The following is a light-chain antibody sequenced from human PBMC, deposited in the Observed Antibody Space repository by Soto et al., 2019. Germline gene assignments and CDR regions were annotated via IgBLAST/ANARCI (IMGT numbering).Light chain of an antibody. V-gene: IGKV3-15*01. CDR3: QQYNNWPPEYT. Sequence: EIVMPQSPATLSVSPGERATLSCRASQSVSSNLAWYQQKPGQAPRLLIYGASTRATGIPARFSGSGSGTEFTLTISSLQSEDFAFYYCQQYNNWPPEYTFGQGTKLEIK. CDR1: QSVSSN. CDR2: GAS. J-gene: IGKJ2*01.